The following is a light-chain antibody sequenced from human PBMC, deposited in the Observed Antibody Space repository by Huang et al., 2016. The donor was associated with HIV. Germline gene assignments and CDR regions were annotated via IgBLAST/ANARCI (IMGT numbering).Light chain of an antibody. Sequence: EIVLTQTPATLSLSPGERVTLSCGASQSVTGHHFAWYQKKFGLAPRLLIYAASSRATGIPDRFSGSGSGTDFTLTISRLQPEDFAVYYCQQYGSTPLTFGGGTKVEIK. CDR3: QQYGSTPLT. CDR2: AAS. V-gene: IGKV3D-20*01. J-gene: IGKJ4*01. CDR1: QSVTGHH.